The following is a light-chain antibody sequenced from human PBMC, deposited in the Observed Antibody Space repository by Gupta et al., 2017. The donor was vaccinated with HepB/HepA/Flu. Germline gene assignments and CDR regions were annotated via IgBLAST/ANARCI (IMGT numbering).Light chain of an antibody. CDR1: ISNIGSKT. CDR3: EAWADTLDGLV. V-gene: IGLV1-44*01. CDR2: NNN. J-gene: IGLJ3*02. Sequence: QSVLTQPPSASGTPVQRVTISCSGGISNIGSKTVNWYQQLPGTAPILLSDNNNQRPSGVPDRFSCSKSGTSESLAIMGLQSEDEADYYCEAWADTLDGLVFGGGTKLTVL.